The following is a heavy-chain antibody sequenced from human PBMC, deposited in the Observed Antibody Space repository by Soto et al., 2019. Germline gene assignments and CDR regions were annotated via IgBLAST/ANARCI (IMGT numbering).Heavy chain of an antibody. CDR3: ARGLRGVAAIYNWFDP. CDR1: GGYISSYY. D-gene: IGHD2-15*01. CDR2: IYYSGST. J-gene: IGHJ5*02. V-gene: IGHV4-59*08. Sequence: SETLSLTCTVSGGYISSYYWSWIRQPPGKGLEWIGYIYYSGSTNYNPSLKSRVTISVDTSKNQFSLKLSSVTAADTAVYYCARGLRGVAAIYNWFDPWGQGTLVTVSS.